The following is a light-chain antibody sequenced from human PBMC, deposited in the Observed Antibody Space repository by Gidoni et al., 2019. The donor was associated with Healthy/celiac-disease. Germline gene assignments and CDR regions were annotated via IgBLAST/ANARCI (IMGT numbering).Light chain of an antibody. CDR3: QSYDSSLSGSTI. CDR1: SSNIGAGYD. J-gene: IGLJ2*01. Sequence: QSVLTQPPSVSGAPGQRVTISCTGSSSNIGAGYDIPWYQQLPGTAPKLLIYGNSIRPSGVPDRFSGSKSGTSASLAITGLQAEDEADYYCQSYDSSLSGSTIFGGGTKLTV. CDR2: GNS. V-gene: IGLV1-40*01.